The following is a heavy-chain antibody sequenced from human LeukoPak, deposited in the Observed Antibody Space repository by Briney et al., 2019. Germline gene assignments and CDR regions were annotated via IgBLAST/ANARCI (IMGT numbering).Heavy chain of an antibody. CDR3: AKDPTVVTTRVYYLDY. V-gene: IGHV3-30*02. J-gene: IGHJ4*02. Sequence: GGSLRLSCAASGFTFSNYGMHWVRQAPGKGLEWVAFIRYDGSNKYYADSVKGRFTISRDNSKNTLYWQMNSMRAEDTAVYYCAKDPTVVTTRVYYLDYWGQGTLVTVSS. D-gene: IGHD4-23*01. CDR1: GFTFSNYG. CDR2: IRYDGSNK.